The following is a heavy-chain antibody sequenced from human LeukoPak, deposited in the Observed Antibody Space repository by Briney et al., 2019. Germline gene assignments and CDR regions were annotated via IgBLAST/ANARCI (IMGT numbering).Heavy chain of an antibody. D-gene: IGHD2-2*01. CDR1: GYTFTSYA. Sequence: SVKVSCKASGYTFTSYAINWVRQAPGQGLEWMGRIIPIVDIANYAQKSQGRVTITADKSTSTAYMELSSLRSEDTAVYYCAKVGCSSSSCLNAFDIWGQGTMVTVSS. CDR2: IIPIVDIA. V-gene: IGHV1-69*04. J-gene: IGHJ3*02. CDR3: AKVGCSSSSCLNAFDI.